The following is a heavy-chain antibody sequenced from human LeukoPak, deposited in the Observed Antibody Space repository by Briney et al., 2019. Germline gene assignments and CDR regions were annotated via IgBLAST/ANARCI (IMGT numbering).Heavy chain of an antibody. CDR1: GDSVSSNSAA. Sequence: SQTLSLTCAISGDSVSSNSAAWNWIRQSPSRGLEWLGRTYYRSKWYNDYAVSVKSRMTINPDTSKNQFSLQLTSVTPEDTAVYYCARNLRGNYYYYYGMHVWGQGTTVTVSS. CDR2: TYYRSKWYN. J-gene: IGHJ6*02. CDR3: ARNLRGNYYYYYGMHV. D-gene: IGHD5-12*01. V-gene: IGHV6-1*01.